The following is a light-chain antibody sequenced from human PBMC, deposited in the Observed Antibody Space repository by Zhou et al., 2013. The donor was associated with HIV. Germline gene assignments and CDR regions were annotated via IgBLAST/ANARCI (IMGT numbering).Light chain of an antibody. J-gene: IGKJ3*01. CDR1: QTVSSN. Sequence: MTQSPATLSVSPGERATLSCRASQTVSSNLAWYQQKPGQGPRLLIYGASTRATGIPARFSGSGSGTEFTLTISSLQSEDFAVYYCQQYNKWPPDTFGPGTKVDIK. CDR2: GAS. CDR3: QQYNKWPPDT. V-gene: IGKV3-15*01.